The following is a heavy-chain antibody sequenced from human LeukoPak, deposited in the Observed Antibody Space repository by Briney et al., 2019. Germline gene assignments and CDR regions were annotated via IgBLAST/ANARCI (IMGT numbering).Heavy chain of an antibody. CDR1: GGSISSSSYY. CDR2: IYYSGST. J-gene: IGHJ5*02. Sequence: SQTLSLTCTVSGGSISSSSYYWGWIRQPPGKGLEWIGSIYYSGSTYYNPSLKSRVTISVDTSKNQFSLKLSSVTAADTAVYYCARGVSDDFWSGYPNWFDPWGQGTLVTVSS. V-gene: IGHV4-39*07. CDR3: ARGVSDDFWSGYPNWFDP. D-gene: IGHD3-3*01.